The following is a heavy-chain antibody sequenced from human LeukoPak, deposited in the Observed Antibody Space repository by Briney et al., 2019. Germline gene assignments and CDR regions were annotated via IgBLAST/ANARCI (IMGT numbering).Heavy chain of an antibody. V-gene: IGHV7-4-1*02. CDR2: INTNTGNP. CDR3: ATAQNYYDSSGYYPAHY. Sequence: GASVKVSCKASGYTFTSYAMNWVRQAPGQGLEWMGWINTNTGNPTYAQGFTGRFVFSLDTSVSTAYLQISSLKAEDTAVYYCATAQNYYDSSGYYPAHYWGQGTLVTVSS. CDR1: GYTFTSYA. D-gene: IGHD3-22*01. J-gene: IGHJ4*02.